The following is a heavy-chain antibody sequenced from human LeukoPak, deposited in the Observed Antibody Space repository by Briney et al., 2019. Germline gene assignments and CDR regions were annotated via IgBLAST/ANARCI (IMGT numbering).Heavy chain of an antibody. Sequence: ASVKVSCKASGYTFTSYDINWVRQATGQGLEWMGWMNPNSGNTGYAQKFQGRVTMTRNTSISTAYMELSSLRSEDAAVYYCARDHTPSYYGSGSPDYWGQGTLVTVSS. D-gene: IGHD3-10*01. CDR1: GYTFTSYD. V-gene: IGHV1-8*01. CDR2: MNPNSGNT. CDR3: ARDHTPSYYGSGSPDY. J-gene: IGHJ4*02.